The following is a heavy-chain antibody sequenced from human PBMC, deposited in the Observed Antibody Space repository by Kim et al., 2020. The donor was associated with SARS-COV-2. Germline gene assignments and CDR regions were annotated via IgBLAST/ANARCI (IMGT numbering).Heavy chain of an antibody. CDR1: GYSFTSYW. V-gene: IGHV5-10-1*01. Sequence: GESLKISCKGSGYSFTSYWISWVRQMPGKGLEWMGRIDPSDSYTNYSPSFQGHVTISADKSISTAYLQWSSLKASDTAMYYCARHGNSYTVYYYGMDVWGQGTTVTVSS. D-gene: IGHD2-2*02. CDR3: ARHGNSYTVYYYGMDV. CDR2: IDPSDSYT. J-gene: IGHJ6*02.